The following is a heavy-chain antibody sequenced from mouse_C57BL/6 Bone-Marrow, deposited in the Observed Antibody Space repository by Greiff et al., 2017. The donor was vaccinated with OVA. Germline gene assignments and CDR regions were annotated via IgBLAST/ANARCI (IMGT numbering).Heavy chain of an antibody. CDR2: ISNGGGST. V-gene: IGHV5-12*01. CDR1: GFTFSDYY. D-gene: IGHD1-1*01. J-gene: IGHJ4*01. Sequence: EVKLVESGGGLVQPGGSLKLSCAASGFTFSDYYMYWVRQTPEKRLEWVAYISNGGGSTYYPDTVKGRFTISRDNAKNTRYLQMSRLKSEDTDMYYCARNYEGYAMDYWGQGTSVTVSS. CDR3: ARNYEGYAMDY.